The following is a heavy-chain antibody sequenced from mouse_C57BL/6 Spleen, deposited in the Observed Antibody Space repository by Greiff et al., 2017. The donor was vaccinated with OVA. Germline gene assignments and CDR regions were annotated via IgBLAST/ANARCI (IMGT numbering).Heavy chain of an antibody. D-gene: IGHD2-4*01. J-gene: IGHJ4*01. CDR3: ARHREDYDAYAMDD. CDR2: ISSGGSYT. Sequence: EVQGVESGGDLVKPGGSLKLSCAASGFTFSSYGMSWVRQTPDKRLEWVATISSGGSYTYYPDSVKGRFTISRDNAKNTLYLQMSSLKSEDTAMYYCARHREDYDAYAMDDWGQGTSVTVSS. CDR1: GFTFSSYG. V-gene: IGHV5-6*01.